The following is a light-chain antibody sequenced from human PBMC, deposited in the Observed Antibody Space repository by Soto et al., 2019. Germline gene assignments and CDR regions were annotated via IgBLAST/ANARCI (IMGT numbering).Light chain of an antibody. CDR1: QTVRTY. V-gene: IGKV1-5*03. J-gene: IGKJ1*01. CDR3: QQYDNLSPTWT. CDR2: QAS. Sequence: DIQLSQSPSTLSASVGDRVAISCRASQTVRTYLAWYQQKPGKAPKLLIFQASTLESGVPSRFSGSGSGTEFTLTISSLQPEDIATYYCQQYDNLSPTWTFGQGTKVDIK.